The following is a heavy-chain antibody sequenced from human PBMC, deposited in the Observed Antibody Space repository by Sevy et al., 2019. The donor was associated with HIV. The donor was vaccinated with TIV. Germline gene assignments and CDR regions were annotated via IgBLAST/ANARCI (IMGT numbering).Heavy chain of an antibody. D-gene: IGHD5-18*01. J-gene: IGHJ4*02. CDR2: IKQDGSEM. CDR1: GFTNDFW. Sequence: GGSLRLSCSASGFTNDFWMSWVRQAPGKALEWVANIKQDGSEMFYVDSVEGRFIISRDNAKNSIYLQMNTLRVEDTAVYYCTRDRSYGYFDSWGQGTLVTVS. V-gene: IGHV3-7*01. CDR3: TRDRSYGYFDS.